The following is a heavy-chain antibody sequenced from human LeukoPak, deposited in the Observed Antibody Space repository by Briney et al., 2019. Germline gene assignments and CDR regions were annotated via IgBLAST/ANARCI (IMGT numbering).Heavy chain of an antibody. V-gene: IGHV3-23*01. CDR1: GFTFSSYW. CDR3: AKGDSASDY. CDR2: ISGSGGST. Sequence: GGSLRLSCAASGFTFSSYWLTWVRQAPGKGLEWVSAISGSGGSTYYADSVKGRFTISRDNSKNTLYLQMNSLRAEDTAVYYCAKGDSASDYWGQGTLVTVSS. D-gene: IGHD1-26*01. J-gene: IGHJ4*02.